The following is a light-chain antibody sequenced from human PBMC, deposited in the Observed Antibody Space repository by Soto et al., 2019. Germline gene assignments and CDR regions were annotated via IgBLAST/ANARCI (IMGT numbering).Light chain of an antibody. CDR1: HDITSY. V-gene: IGKV1-33*01. CDR2: DAS. J-gene: IGKJ3*01. CDR3: QHCDYLPI. Sequence: DIQMTQSPSSLSASVGDRLTITCQASHDITSYLNWYQHKPGKAPKLLIYDASILEAGVPPRFSGSGSGTDFNLTISGLQPEDVATYYCQHCDYLPIFGPGTTVDFK.